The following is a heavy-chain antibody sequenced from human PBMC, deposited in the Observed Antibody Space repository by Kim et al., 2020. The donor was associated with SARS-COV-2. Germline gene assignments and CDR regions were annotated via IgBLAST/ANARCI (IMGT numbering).Heavy chain of an antibody. D-gene: IGHD1-26*01. CDR1: GFTFSSYG. J-gene: IGHJ6*02. CDR2: IWYDGSNK. V-gene: IGHV3-33*01. Sequence: GRSLRLSCAASGFTFSSYGMHWVRQAPGKGLEWVAVIWYDGSNKYYADSVKGRFTISRDNSKNTLYLQMNSLRAEDTAVYYCARVGASYYYYYGMDVWGQGTTVTVSS. CDR3: ARVGASYYYYYGMDV.